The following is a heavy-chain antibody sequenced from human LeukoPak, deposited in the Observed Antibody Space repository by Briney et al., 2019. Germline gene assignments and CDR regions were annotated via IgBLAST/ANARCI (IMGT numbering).Heavy chain of an antibody. D-gene: IGHD4-17*01. Sequence: PGGSLRLSCAASGFTFSSYAMHWVRQAPGKGLEWVAVISYDGSNKYYADSVKGRFTISRDNSKNTLYLQMNSLRAEDTAVYYCARGTVTTRYDDGMDVWGQGTTVTVS. V-gene: IGHV3-30-3*01. CDR1: GFTFSSYA. CDR3: ARGTVTTRYDDGMDV. CDR2: ISYDGSNK. J-gene: IGHJ6*02.